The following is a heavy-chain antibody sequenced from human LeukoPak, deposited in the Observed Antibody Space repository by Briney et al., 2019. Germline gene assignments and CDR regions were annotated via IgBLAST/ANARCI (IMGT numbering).Heavy chain of an antibody. J-gene: IGHJ3*02. CDR2: ISYDGSNK. CDR1: GFTFSNYA. D-gene: IGHD3-10*01. Sequence: GGSLRLSCAASGFTFSNYAMHWVRQAPGKGLEWVALISYDGSNKYDADSVKGRFTISRDNSKNTLYLQMNSLRGEDTAVYYCARDFGPVAFDIWGQGTMVSVSS. V-gene: IGHV3-30-3*01. CDR3: ARDFGPVAFDI.